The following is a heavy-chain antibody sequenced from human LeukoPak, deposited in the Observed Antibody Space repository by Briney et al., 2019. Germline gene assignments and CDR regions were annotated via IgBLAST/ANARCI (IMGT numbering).Heavy chain of an antibody. Sequence: GRSLRLSCAASGFTFDDYAMHWVRQAPGKGLEWVSGISWNSGSIGYAVSVKGRFTISRDNAKNSLYLQMNSLRAEDTALYYCAKDSGSYYYDSSGFDYWGQGTLVTVSS. CDR2: ISWNSGSI. CDR1: GFTFDDYA. D-gene: IGHD3-22*01. J-gene: IGHJ4*02. CDR3: AKDSGSYYYDSSGFDY. V-gene: IGHV3-9*01.